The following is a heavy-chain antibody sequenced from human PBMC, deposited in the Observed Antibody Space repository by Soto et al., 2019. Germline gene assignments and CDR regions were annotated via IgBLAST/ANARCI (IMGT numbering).Heavy chain of an antibody. CDR2: INAGNGNT. J-gene: IGHJ4*02. CDR3: ARAPGGPGIAEY. CDR1: GYTFTSYA. D-gene: IGHD6-13*01. V-gene: IGHV1-3*05. Sequence: QVQLVQSGAEEKKPGASVKVSCKASGYTFTSYAMDWVRQAPGQRLEWMGWINAGNGNTKYSQKFQGRVTITRDTSASTAYMELSSLRSEDTAVYYCARAPGGPGIAEYWGQGTRVTVSS.